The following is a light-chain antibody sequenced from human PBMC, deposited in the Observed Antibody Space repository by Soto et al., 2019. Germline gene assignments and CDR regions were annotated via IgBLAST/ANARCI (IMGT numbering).Light chain of an antibody. V-gene: IGKV3D-20*02. CDR2: GAS. Sequence: EIMLTQSPGTLSLSQGERATLSCRASQSVSSSYLAWYQQKPGQAPRLLIYGASSRATGIPDRFSGSGSGTDFTLTISRLEPEDFAVYYCQQRSNWPITFGQGTRLEIK. J-gene: IGKJ5*01. CDR3: QQRSNWPIT. CDR1: QSVSSSY.